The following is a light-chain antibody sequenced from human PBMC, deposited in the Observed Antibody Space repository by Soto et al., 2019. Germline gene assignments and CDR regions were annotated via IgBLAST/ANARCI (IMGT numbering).Light chain of an antibody. CDR2: DAN. CDR3: LLSYSGARPVV. V-gene: IGLV7-46*01. Sequence: QAVVTQEPSLTVSPGGTVTLTCGSTTGPVTSGQYPFWFQQKPGQAPRTLIYDANNKYSWTPARFSGSLLGGKAALTLSGAQPEDEAEYYCLLSYSGARPVVFGGGTKLTVL. J-gene: IGLJ2*01. CDR1: TGPVTSGQY.